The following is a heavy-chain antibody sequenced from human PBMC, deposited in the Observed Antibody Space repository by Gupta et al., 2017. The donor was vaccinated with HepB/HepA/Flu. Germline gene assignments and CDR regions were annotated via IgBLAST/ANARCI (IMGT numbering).Heavy chain of an antibody. V-gene: IGHV3-21*01. D-gene: IGHD2-21*02. Sequence: EVLLVESGVGMVKPGGSLRISCAATGFTSDLHTMYWVRQGPGKGLEWVATISSSSTSIYYADSVRGRFAISRDNAKNSLYLQMNILGPGDTAVYYCARNKGTARFSNDYWGQGTLFTVSS. CDR1: GFTSDLHT. CDR2: ISSSSTSI. CDR3: ARNKGTARFSNDY. J-gene: IGHJ4*02.